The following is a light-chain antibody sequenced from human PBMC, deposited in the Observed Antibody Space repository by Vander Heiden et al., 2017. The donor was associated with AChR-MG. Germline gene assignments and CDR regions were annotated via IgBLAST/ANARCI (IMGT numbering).Light chain of an antibody. Sequence: DPVSITCRASQGIRNDLGWYQQKPGKAPKLLIYAASSLQSGVPSRFSGSGSGTDFTLTISSLQPEDFATYYCRQDDNYPRTFGQGTKVEIK. CDR1: QGIRND. CDR2: AAS. J-gene: IGKJ1*01. CDR3: RQDDNYPRT. V-gene: IGKV1-6*01.